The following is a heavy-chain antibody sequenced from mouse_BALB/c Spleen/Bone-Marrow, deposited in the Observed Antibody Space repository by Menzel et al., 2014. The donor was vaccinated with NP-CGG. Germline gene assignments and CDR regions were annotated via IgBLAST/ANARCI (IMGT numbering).Heavy chain of an antibody. CDR1: SYTFTDYA. CDR3: ARGLLLLDY. J-gene: IGHJ4*01. D-gene: IGHD1-1*01. Sequence: VKLQESGPELVRPGVSVKISCKGSSYTFTDYAMHWVKQSHAKSLEWIGVISTYYGNTNYNQKFKGKATVTVDKSSSTAYMELARLTSEDSAVYYCARGLLLLDYWGQGTSVTVSS. V-gene: IGHV1-67*01. CDR2: ISTYYGNT.